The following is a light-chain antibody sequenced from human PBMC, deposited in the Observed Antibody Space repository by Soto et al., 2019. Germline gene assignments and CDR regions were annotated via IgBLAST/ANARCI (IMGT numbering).Light chain of an antibody. V-gene: IGKV3-11*01. J-gene: IGKJ4*01. CDR2: DAS. CDR3: HQRSSWPLT. Sequence: EIVLTQSPATLSLSPGERATLSCRASQSVGTYLAWHQQKPGQAPRLLLYDASTRATGIPARFSGSGSGTDVTLAISSLEPEEFAVYYCHQRSSWPLTFGGGTKVEIK. CDR1: QSVGTY.